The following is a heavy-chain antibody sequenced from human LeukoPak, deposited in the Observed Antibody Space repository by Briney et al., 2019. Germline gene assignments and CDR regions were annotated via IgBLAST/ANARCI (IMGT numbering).Heavy chain of an antibody. D-gene: IGHD3-22*01. CDR2: INHSGST. V-gene: IGHV4-34*01. Sequence: SETLSLTCAVYGGSFSGYYWSWIRQPPGKGLEWIGEINHSGSTNYNPSLKGRVTISVDTSKNQFSLKLSSVTAADTAVYYCARGRPKYDSSGYYPKYFQHWGQGTLVTVSS. CDR1: GGSFSGYY. J-gene: IGHJ1*01. CDR3: ARGRPKYDSSGYYPKYFQH.